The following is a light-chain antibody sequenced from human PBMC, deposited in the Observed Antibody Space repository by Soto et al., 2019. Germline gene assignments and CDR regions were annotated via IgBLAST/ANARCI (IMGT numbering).Light chain of an antibody. CDR3: QSYDSSLSGV. CDR1: SSNIGAGYD. J-gene: IGLJ1*01. Sequence: QSVLTQPPSVSGAPGRRVTISCTGISSNIGAGYDVHWYQQLPGPAPKLLIYGNSNRPSGVPDRFSGSKSGTSASLAITGLQAEDEADYYCQSYDSSLSGVFGTGTKVTVL. CDR2: GNS. V-gene: IGLV1-40*01.